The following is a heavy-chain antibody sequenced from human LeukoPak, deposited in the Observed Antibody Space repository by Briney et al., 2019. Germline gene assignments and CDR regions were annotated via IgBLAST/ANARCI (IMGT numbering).Heavy chain of an antibody. D-gene: IGHD4-17*01. J-gene: IGHJ4*02. V-gene: IGHV1-2*06. CDR3: ARANLDHGAFYFDY. CDR2: INPNSGGT. Sequence: ASVKVSCKASGYTFTGYYMHWVRQAPGQGLEWMGRINPNSGGTNYAQKFQGRVTMTRDTSISTAYMELSRLRSDDTAVSYCARANLDHGAFYFDYWGQGTLVTVSS. CDR1: GYTFTGYY.